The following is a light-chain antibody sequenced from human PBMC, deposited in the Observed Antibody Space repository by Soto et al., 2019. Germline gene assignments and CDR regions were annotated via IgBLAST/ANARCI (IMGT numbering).Light chain of an antibody. Sequence: DIVLSQSPLSLPVPPGEPASISCRSSQSLLHSNGYNYLDWYLQKPGQSPQLLIYLGPIRASGVPGRFSGSGSGTYFTLKISRVEAEDVGVYYCMQALQTAWTFGQGTKVEIK. CDR2: LGP. CDR3: MQALQTAWT. V-gene: IGKV2-28*01. J-gene: IGKJ1*01. CDR1: QSLLHSNGYNY.